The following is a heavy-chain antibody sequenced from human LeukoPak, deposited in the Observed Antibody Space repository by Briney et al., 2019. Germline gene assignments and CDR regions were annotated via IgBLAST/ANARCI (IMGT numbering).Heavy chain of an antibody. V-gene: IGHV3-7*01. CDR1: GFTFSSYW. J-gene: IGHJ4*02. D-gene: IGHD3-9*01. CDR2: IKQDGSEK. CDR3: ARWGSIYYDILTGYYGKDYFDY. Sequence: QPGGSLRLSCAAPGFTFSSYWMSWVRQAPGKGLEWVANIKQDGSEKYYVDSVKGRFTISRDNAKNSLYLQMNSLRAEDTAVYYCARWGSIYYDILTGYYGKDYFDYWDQGTLVTVSS.